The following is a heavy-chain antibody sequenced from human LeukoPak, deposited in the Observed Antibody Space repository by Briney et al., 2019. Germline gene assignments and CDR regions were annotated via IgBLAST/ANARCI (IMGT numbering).Heavy chain of an antibody. V-gene: IGHV4-34*01. CDR2: INHSGST. Sequence: SETLSLTCAVYGGSFSGYYWSWIRQPPGKGLEWSGEINHSGSTNYNPSLKSRVTISVDTSKNQFSLKLSSVTAADTAVYYCASNYYGSGSYYFADYWGQGTLVTVSS. D-gene: IGHD3-10*01. CDR1: GGSFSGYY. CDR3: ASNYYGSGSYYFADY. J-gene: IGHJ4*02.